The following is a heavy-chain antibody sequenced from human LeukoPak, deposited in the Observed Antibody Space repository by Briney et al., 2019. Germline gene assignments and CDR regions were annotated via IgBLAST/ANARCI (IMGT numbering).Heavy chain of an antibody. V-gene: IGHV4-39*01. CDR1: GFTFSSYSMN. J-gene: IGHJ4*02. Sequence: PGGSLRLSCAASGFTFSSYSMNWVRQPPGKGLEWIGSIYYSGSTYYNPSLKSRVTISVDTSKNQFSLKLRSVTAADTAVYYCARHEGRYYFDYWGQGTLVTVSS. CDR3: ARHEGRYYFDY. CDR2: IYYSGST.